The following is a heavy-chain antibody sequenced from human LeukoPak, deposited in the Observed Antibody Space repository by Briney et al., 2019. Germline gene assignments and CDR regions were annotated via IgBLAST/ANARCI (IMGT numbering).Heavy chain of an antibody. CDR2: ICYDGSKK. J-gene: IGHJ4*02. V-gene: IGHV3-33*01. Sequence: AGSLRLSCAASGFIFSSYGMHWVRQAPGKGLEWVAVICYDGSKKHHADSVKGRFTISRDNSKNTLYLQMNSLRAEDTAVYYCARDGCGGDCYLADYWGQGTLVTVSS. CDR1: GFIFSSYG. CDR3: ARDGCGGDCYLADY. D-gene: IGHD2-21*02.